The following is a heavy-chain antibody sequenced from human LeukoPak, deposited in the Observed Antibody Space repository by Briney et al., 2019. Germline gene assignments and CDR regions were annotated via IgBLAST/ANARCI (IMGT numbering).Heavy chain of an antibody. CDR2: ISSTSTYI. J-gene: IGHJ5*02. D-gene: IGHD5-12*01. V-gene: IGHV3-21*01. Sequence: GGSLRLSCAASGFTFSSYRMNWVRQAPGKGLEWVSSISSTSTYIYYADSVKGRFTISRDNAKNSLYLQMNSLRAEDTAVYYCARQFSPRGYSGYDYQDWFDPWGQGTLVTVSS. CDR1: GFTFSSYR. CDR3: ARQFSPRGYSGYDYQDWFDP.